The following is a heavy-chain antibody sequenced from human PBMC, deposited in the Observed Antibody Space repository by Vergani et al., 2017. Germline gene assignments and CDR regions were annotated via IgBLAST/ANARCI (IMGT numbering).Heavy chain of an antibody. Sequence: QVQLVESGGGVVQPGRSLRLSCAASGFTFSSYGMHWVRQAPGKGLEWVAVIWYDGSNKYYADSVKGRFTISSDNSKNTLYLQMNSLRAEDTAVYYCARDRSNSSSWGPIGYWGQGTLVTVSS. CDR2: IWYDGSNK. V-gene: IGHV3-33*01. D-gene: IGHD6-13*01. J-gene: IGHJ4*02. CDR1: GFTFSSYG. CDR3: ARDRSNSSSWGPIGY.